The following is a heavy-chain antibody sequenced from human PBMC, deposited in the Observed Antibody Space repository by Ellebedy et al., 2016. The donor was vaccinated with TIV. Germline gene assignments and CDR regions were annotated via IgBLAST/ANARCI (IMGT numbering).Heavy chain of an antibody. J-gene: IGHJ6*02. CDR2: IIPIFGSA. V-gene: IGHV1-69*13. D-gene: IGHD6-19*01. CDR1: GDAFSSYA. Sequence: ASVKVSCXASGDAFSSYAISWVRQAPGQGLEWMGGIIPIFGSANYAQKFQGRVTITADESTSTAYMDLSSLRSEDTAVYYCARGLIGSGYGMDVWGQGTTVTVSS. CDR3: ARGLIGSGYGMDV.